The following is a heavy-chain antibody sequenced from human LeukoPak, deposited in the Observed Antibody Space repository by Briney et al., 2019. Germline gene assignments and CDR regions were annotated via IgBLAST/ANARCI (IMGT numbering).Heavy chain of an antibody. CDR1: GGSISSYY. V-gene: IGHV4-4*07. J-gene: IGHJ6*03. Sequence: PSETLSLTCTVSGGSISSYYWRWLRQPAGKGLEWIGRIYTSGSTNYNPSLKSRVTMSVDTSKNQFSLKLSSVTAADTAVYYCARVTVGSGSYYYYYYMDVWGKGTTVTVSS. D-gene: IGHD3-10*01. CDR2: IYTSGST. CDR3: ARVTVGSGSYYYYYYMDV.